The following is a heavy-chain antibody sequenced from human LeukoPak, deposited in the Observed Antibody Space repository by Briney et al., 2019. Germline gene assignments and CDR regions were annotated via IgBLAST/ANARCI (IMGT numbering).Heavy chain of an antibody. CDR1: GFTFSSYG. CDR2: ISYDGSNK. D-gene: IGHD6-13*01. V-gene: IGHV3-30*18. J-gene: IGHJ4*02. Sequence: GGSLRLSCAASGFTFSSYGMHWVRQAPGKGLEWVAVISYDGSNKYYADSVKGRFTISRDNPKNTLYLQMNSLRAEDTAVYYCAKDVIAAAGPIDYWGQGTLVTVSS. CDR3: AKDVIAAAGPIDY.